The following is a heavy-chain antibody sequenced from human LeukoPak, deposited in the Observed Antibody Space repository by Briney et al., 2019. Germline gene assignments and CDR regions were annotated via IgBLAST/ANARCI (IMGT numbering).Heavy chain of an antibody. D-gene: IGHD6-13*01. V-gene: IGHV5-51*01. CDR2: IYPGDSDA. Sequence: GESLKISCKGSGYRFTNYWIGWVRQMPGKGLEWMGIIYPGDSDARYSPSFQGQVTFSADKSISTAYLQWSSLKDSDTAMYYCARQTSSWYHRAFDIWGQGTMVTVSS. J-gene: IGHJ3*02. CDR1: GYRFTNYW. CDR3: ARQTSSWYHRAFDI.